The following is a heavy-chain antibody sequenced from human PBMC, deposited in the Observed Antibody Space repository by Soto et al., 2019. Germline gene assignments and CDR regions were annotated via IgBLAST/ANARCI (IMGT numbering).Heavy chain of an antibody. Sequence: EVQLVESGGGLVQPGGSLRLSCAASGFTFSSYAMHWVRQAPGKGLEYVSAITSNGGNTDYASSVKGRFTISKDNSKTTLYLKMGRLTAEDMAVYYCARRIPFGYGMDVWGQGTTVTVSS. CDR1: GFTFSSYA. D-gene: IGHD2-21*01. J-gene: IGHJ6*02. CDR2: ITSNGGNT. CDR3: ARRIPFGYGMDV. V-gene: IGHV3-64*01.